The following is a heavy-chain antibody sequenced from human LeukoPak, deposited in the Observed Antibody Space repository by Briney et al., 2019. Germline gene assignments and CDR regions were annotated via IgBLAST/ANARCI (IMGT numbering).Heavy chain of an antibody. CDR2: IYTSGST. Sequence: SETLSLTCTVSGGSISSSSYYWSWIRQPAGKGLEWIGRIYTSGSTNYNPSLKSRVTISVDTSKNQFSLKLSSVTAADTVVYYCARDAFDIWGQGTMVTVSS. V-gene: IGHV4-61*02. CDR3: ARDAFDI. CDR1: GGSISSSSYY. J-gene: IGHJ3*02.